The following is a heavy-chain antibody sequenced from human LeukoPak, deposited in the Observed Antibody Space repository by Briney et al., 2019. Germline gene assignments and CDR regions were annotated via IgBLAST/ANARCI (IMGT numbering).Heavy chain of an antibody. Sequence: IPSETLSLTYSVSGGSISSYYWSWIRQPPGKGLEWIGYIYYSGSTNYNPSLQSRATISVDTSMNQFSLKLSSVTAAATAVYYCARGVDTMIVVARAGDWFDPWGQGTLVTVSS. CDR2: IYYSGST. CDR1: GGSISSYY. J-gene: IGHJ5*02. D-gene: IGHD3-22*01. V-gene: IGHV4-59*01. CDR3: ARGVDTMIVVARAGDWFDP.